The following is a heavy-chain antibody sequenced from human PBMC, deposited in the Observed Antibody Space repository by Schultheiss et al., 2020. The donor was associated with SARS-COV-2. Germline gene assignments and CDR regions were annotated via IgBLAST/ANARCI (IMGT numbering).Heavy chain of an antibody. CDR3: AREDYYYGMNV. J-gene: IGHJ6*02. V-gene: IGHV4-59*01. CDR2: IHNSGST. Sequence: SQTLSLTCTVSGGSISSYYWGWIRQPPGKGLEWIGYIHNSGSTNYNPSLKSRVTISMDTSMNQFSLKLSSVTAADTAVYYCAREDYYYGMNVWGQGTAVTVSS. CDR1: GGSISSYY.